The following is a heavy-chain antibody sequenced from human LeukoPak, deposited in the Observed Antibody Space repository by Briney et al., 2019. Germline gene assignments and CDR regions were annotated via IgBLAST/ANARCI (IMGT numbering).Heavy chain of an antibody. J-gene: IGHJ5*02. V-gene: IGHV1-2*02. CDR2: INPNSGGT. D-gene: IGHD3-9*01. CDR1: GYTFTDYY. Sequence: GASVKVSCKASGYTFTDYYMHWVRQAPGQGLEWMGWINPNSGGTNYAQKFQGRVTMTRDTSISTAYMELSRLRSDDTAVYYCARGGYYDILTGYYTYNWFDPWGQGTLVTVSS. CDR3: ARGGYYDILTGYYTYNWFDP.